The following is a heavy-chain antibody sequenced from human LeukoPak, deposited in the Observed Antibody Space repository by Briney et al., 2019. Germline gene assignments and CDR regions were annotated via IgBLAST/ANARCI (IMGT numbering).Heavy chain of an antibody. D-gene: IGHD2-2*01. CDR3: ASSRSGYCSSTSCPTLSFYYYYGMDV. J-gene: IGHJ6*02. CDR2: INHSGST. V-gene: IGHV4-34*01. CDR1: GGSISSYY. Sequence: PSETLSLTCTVSGGSISSYYWSWIRQPPGKGLEWIGEINHSGSTNYNPSLKSRVTISVDTSKNQFSLKLSSVTAADTAVYYCASSRSGYCSSTSCPTLSFYYYYGMDVWGQGTTVTVSS.